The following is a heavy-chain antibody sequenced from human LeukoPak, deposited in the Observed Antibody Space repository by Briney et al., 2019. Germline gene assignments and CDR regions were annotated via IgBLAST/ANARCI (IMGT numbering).Heavy chain of an antibody. V-gene: IGHV5-51*01. CDR2: FYPGDSDT. Sequence: GESLTISCKGSGYSFTSYWIGWVRQVPGKGVEWMGIFYPGDSDTRYSPSFQGQVTISADKSISTAYLHCSRLKASDTAMYYCARPQTRRYCSSTVCSLDAFDIWGQGTMVTVSS. D-gene: IGHD2-2*01. J-gene: IGHJ3*02. CDR3: ARPQTRRYCSSTVCSLDAFDI. CDR1: GYSFTSYW.